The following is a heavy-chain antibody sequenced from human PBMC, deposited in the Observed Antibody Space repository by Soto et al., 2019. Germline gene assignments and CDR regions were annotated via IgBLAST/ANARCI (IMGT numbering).Heavy chain of an antibody. J-gene: IGHJ5*02. V-gene: IGHV4-31*03. Sequence: QVQLQESGPGLVKPSQTLSLTCTVSGGSISSGGYYWSWIRQHPGKGLEWIGYIYYSGSTYYNPSLKSRVTLSVDTSKNQFSLKLSSLTAADTAVYYCARGMGLHWGEFRSWGQGTLVTVSS. CDR1: GGSISSGGYY. D-gene: IGHD3-16*01. CDR2: IYYSGST. CDR3: ARGMGLHWGEFRS.